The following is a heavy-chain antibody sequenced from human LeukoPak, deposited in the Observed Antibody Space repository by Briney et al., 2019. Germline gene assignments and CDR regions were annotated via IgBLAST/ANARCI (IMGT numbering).Heavy chain of an antibody. CDR2: IYYSGST. V-gene: IGHV4-59*01. CDR1: GDSISSYY. Sequence: SETLSLTCTVSGDSISSYYWSWIRQPPGKRLEWIGYIYYSGSTNYNPSLKSRLTISLDTSKNQFSLKLSSVTAADTAVYYCAREDVYISSSFDSWGQGTLVTVSS. J-gene: IGHJ4*02. D-gene: IGHD6-6*01. CDR3: AREDVYISSSFDS.